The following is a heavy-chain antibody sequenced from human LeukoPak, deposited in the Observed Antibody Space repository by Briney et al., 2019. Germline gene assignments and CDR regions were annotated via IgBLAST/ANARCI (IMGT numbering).Heavy chain of an antibody. CDR3: AKKSAGTLDD. D-gene: IGHD6-13*01. V-gene: IGHV3-23*01. CDR2: ISGSGGST. J-gene: IGHJ4*02. Sequence: GGSLRLSCAASGFTFRNYEMNWVRQAPGKGLEWVSAISGSGGSTYYADSVKGRFTISRDNSKNTLDLQMNSLRAEDTAVYYCAKKSAGTLDDWGQGTQVTVSS. CDR1: GFTFRNYE.